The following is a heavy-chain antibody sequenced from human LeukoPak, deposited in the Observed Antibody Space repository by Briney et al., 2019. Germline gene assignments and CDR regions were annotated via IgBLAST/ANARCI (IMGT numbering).Heavy chain of an antibody. CDR1: GGTFSSYA. Sequence: SVKVSCKASGGTFSSYAISWVRQAPGQGHEWMGRIIPILGIANYAQKFQGRVTITADKSTSTAYMELSSLRSEDTAVYYCARHEDCSSTSCYAFDYWGQGTLVTVSS. CDR3: ARHEDCSSTSCYAFDY. CDR2: IIPILGIA. D-gene: IGHD2-2*01. J-gene: IGHJ4*02. V-gene: IGHV1-69*04.